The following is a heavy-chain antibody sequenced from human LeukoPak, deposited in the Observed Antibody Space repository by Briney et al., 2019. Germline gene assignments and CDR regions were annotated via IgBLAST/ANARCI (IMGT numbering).Heavy chain of an antibody. CDR1: GITFSSYA. J-gene: IGHJ3*02. CDR3: AKTPSAVTPFDI. V-gene: IGHV3-23*01. D-gene: IGHD4-17*01. CDR2: ISGSGGST. Sequence: GGSLRLSCAASGITFSSYAMSWVRQAPGKGLEWVSAISGSGGSTYYADSVKGRFTISRDNSKNTLFLQMNSLRADDTAVYYCAKTPSAVTPFDIWGQGTMVTISS.